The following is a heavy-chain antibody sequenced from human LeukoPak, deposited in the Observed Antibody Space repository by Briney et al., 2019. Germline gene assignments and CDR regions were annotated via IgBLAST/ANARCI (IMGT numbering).Heavy chain of an antibody. Sequence: PSETLSLTCTVSGGSISSFHWNWLRQSPGRGLEWIGYIYGGGVTNYNPSLRFRVTMSIDTSKNKFSLNLKSVTAEDTAVYYCARSVGTNWSYFFDYWGQGTLVTVPS. CDR3: ARSVGTNWSYFFDY. CDR1: GGSISSFH. J-gene: IGHJ4*02. CDR2: IYGGGVT. D-gene: IGHD3-3*01. V-gene: IGHV4-59*01.